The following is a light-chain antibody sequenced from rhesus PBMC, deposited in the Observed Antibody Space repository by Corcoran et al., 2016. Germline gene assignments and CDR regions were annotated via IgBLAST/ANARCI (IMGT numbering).Light chain of an antibody. V-gene: IGKV3-31*02. CDR1: QSVSSK. CDR3: QETSNLWA. CDR2: GAS. J-gene: IGKJ1*01. Sequence: EIVMTQSPATLSLSPGETATISCRTSQSVSSKLAWYQQKPGQAPRLLIYGASSRATGIPDSFSGSGSGTDFPLTISSLEPADFAVYYCQETSNLWAFGQWTKVEI.